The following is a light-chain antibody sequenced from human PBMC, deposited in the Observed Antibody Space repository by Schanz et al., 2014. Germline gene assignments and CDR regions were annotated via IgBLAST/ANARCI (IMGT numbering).Light chain of an antibody. V-gene: IGLV2-14*02. J-gene: IGLJ3*02. CDR2: EGT. CDR1: SSDVGSNNI. CDR3: ISYTSSRTKGV. Sequence: QSALTQPASVSGSPGQSITISCTGTSSDVGSNNIVSWYQQHPGKAPKLMIYEGTKRPLGVSNRFSGSKSGNTASLTISGLQPEDEADYYCISYTSSRTKGVFGGGTKLTVL.